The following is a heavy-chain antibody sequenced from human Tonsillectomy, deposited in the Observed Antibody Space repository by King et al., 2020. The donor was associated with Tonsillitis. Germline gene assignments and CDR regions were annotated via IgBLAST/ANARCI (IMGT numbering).Heavy chain of an antibody. CDR1: GYTLTDYY. J-gene: IGHJ3*02. V-gene: IGHV1-2*02. CDR2: INAKSGGT. D-gene: IGHD6-13*01. CDR3: ARDPSRGAATADDAFDI. Sequence: QLVQSGAEVKKPGASVKVSCKASGYTLTDYYMHWVRQAPGQGLEWMGWINAKSGGTNYAQKFQGRVTMTRDTSISTAYMELGRVRVDDTAVYYCARDPSRGAATADDAFDIWGQGTMVTVS.